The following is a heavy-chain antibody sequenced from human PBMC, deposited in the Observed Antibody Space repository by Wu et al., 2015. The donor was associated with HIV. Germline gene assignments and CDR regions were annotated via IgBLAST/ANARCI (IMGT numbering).Heavy chain of an antibody. CDR1: GYTFTSYY. J-gene: IGHJ4*02. CDR2: INPSGGST. CDR3: ARVGGSYGSGSYYTDTDY. V-gene: IGHV1-46*01. D-gene: IGHD3-10*01. Sequence: QVQLVQSGAEVKKPGASVKVSCKASGYTFTSYYMHWVRQAPGQGLEWMGIINPSGGSTSYAQKFQGRVTVTRDTSTSTVYMELSSLRSEDTAVYYCARVGGSYGSGSYYTDTDYWGQGTLVTVSS.